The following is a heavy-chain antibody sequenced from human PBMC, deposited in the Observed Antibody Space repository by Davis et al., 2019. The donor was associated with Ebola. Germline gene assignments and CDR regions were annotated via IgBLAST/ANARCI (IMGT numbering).Heavy chain of an antibody. CDR2: ISSSSSTI. Sequence: GESLKISCAASGFTFSSYSMNWVRQAPGKGLEWVSYISSSSSTIYYADSVKGRFTISRDNSKNTLYLQMNSLRAEDTAVYYCARDLGIFGGQGTLVTVSS. CDR3: ARDLGIF. J-gene: IGHJ4*02. D-gene: IGHD2-15*01. V-gene: IGHV3-48*01. CDR1: GFTFSSYS.